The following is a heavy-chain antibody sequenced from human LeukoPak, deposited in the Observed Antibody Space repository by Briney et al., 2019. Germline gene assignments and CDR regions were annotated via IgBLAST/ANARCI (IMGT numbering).Heavy chain of an antibody. Sequence: GGSLRLSCAASGFTFSSYWMHWVRQAPGKGLEWVSAISGSGGSTYYADSVKGRFTISRDNSKNTLYLQMNSLRAEDTAVYYCANDPTYYDILTGYYRAEFDYWGQGTLVTVSS. V-gene: IGHV3-23*01. CDR3: ANDPTYYDILTGYYRAEFDY. J-gene: IGHJ4*02. CDR1: GFTFSSYW. D-gene: IGHD3-9*01. CDR2: ISGSGGST.